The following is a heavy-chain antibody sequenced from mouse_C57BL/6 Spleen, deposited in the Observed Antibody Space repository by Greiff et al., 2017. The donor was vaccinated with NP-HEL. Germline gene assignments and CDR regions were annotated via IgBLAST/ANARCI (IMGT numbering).Heavy chain of an antibody. Sequence: EVKLVESGPGLVKPSQSLSLTCSVTGYSITSGYYWNWIRQFPGNKLEWMGYISYDGSNNYNPSLKNRISITRDTSKNQFFLKLNSVTTEDTATYYCASGGGILYCYFDVWGTGTTVTVSS. V-gene: IGHV3-6*01. CDR1: GYSITSGYY. CDR3: ASGGGILYCYFDV. J-gene: IGHJ1*03. CDR2: ISYDGSN. D-gene: IGHD1-1*02.